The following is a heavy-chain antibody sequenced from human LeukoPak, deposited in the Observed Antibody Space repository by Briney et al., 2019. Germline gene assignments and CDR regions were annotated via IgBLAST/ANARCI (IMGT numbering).Heavy chain of an antibody. V-gene: IGHV1-3*01. J-gene: IGHJ4*02. CDR1: GYTFTSYA. D-gene: IGHD3-3*01. Sequence: ASVKVSCKASGYTFTSYAMHWVRQAPGQRLEWMGWINAGNGNTKYSRKFQGRVTIIRDTSASTAYMELSSLRSEDTAVYYCARSDFWSGYQTGIDYWGQGTLVTVSS. CDR2: INAGNGNT. CDR3: ARSDFWSGYQTGIDY.